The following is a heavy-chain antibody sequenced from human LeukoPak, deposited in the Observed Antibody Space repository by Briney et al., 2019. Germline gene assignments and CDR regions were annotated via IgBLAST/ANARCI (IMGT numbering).Heavy chain of an antibody. J-gene: IGHJ5*02. CDR3: AREQNWFDP. Sequence: SVKVSCKAYGGTFSSYAISWVRQAPGQGLEWVGRIIPIFGIANYAQKFQGRVTITADKSTSTAYMELSSLRSEDTAVYYCAREQNWFDPWGQGTLVTVSS. CDR2: IIPIFGIA. CDR1: GGTFSSYA. V-gene: IGHV1-69*04.